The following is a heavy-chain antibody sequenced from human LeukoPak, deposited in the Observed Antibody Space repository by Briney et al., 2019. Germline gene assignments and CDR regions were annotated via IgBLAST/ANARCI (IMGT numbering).Heavy chain of an antibody. Sequence: GESLKISCKGSGYGFTSYWIGWVRQMPGKGLEWMANIYPGDSDTRFGPSFQGQVTISADKSISTAYLQWSSLKASDTAMYYCARSPLNIDTGMDPDYYFDYWGQGTLVTVSS. CDR1: GYGFTSYW. CDR2: IYPGDSDT. V-gene: IGHV5-51*01. CDR3: ARSPLNIDTGMDPDYYFDY. D-gene: IGHD5-18*01. J-gene: IGHJ4*02.